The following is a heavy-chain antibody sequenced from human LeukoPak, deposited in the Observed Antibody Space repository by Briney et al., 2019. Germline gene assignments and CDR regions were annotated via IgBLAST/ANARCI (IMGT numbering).Heavy chain of an antibody. J-gene: IGHJ4*02. V-gene: IGHV1-69*04. CDR1: GGTFSSYA. CDR3: ARVLSGSWLLL. Sequence: SVNVSCKASGGTFSSYAITWVRQAPGQGLEWMGRIIPTLEIANYAQKFQGRVTITADKSTSTAYMELSSLRPEDTAVYYCARVLSGSWLLLWGERTLVTVSS. D-gene: IGHD6-25*01. CDR2: IIPTLEIA.